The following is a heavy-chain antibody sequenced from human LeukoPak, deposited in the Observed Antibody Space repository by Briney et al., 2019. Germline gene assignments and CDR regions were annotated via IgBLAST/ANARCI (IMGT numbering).Heavy chain of an antibody. V-gene: IGHV4-59*01. J-gene: IGHJ4*02. CDR3: ARSGDTGFDY. Sequence: PSETLSLTCTVSGGSTSSYYWSWIRQPPGKGLEWIGYIYYSGSTNYNPSLKSRVTISVDTSKNQFSLKLSSVTAADTAVYYCARSGDTGFDYWGQGTLVTVSS. CDR1: GGSTSSYY. D-gene: IGHD1-26*01. CDR2: IYYSGST.